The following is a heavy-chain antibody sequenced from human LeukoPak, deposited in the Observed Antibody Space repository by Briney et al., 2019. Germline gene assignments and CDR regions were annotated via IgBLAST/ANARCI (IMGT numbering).Heavy chain of an antibody. CDR3: ARMITINREGEGYFDY. Sequence: SGGSLRLSCAASGFTFSSYGMHWVRQAPGKGLEWVAFIRYDGSNKYYADSVKGRFTISRDNSKNTLYLQMNSLRAEDTAVYYCARMITINREGEGYFDYWGQGTLVTVSS. J-gene: IGHJ4*02. CDR1: GFTFSSYG. D-gene: IGHD3-16*01. CDR2: IRYDGSNK. V-gene: IGHV3-30*02.